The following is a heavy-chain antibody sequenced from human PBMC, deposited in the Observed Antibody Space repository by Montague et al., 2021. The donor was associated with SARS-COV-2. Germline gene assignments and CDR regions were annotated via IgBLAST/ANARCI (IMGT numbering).Heavy chain of an antibody. Sequence: SETLSLTCGVYGESFSGYYWSWIRQSPGKGLEWIGEINHSGTTNYNPALQSRVIISADTSKNQFSLKTSSVTAADTAVYYCARGGRGSRYHLLSGPWFDPWGQGTLVTVSS. V-gene: IGHV4-34*01. CDR2: INHSGTT. CDR1: GESFSGYY. J-gene: IGHJ5*02. D-gene: IGHD2-2*01. CDR3: ARGGRGSRYHLLSGPWFDP.